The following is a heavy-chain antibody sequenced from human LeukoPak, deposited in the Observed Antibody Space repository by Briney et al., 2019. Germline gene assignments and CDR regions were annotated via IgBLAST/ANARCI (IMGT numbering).Heavy chain of an antibody. CDR1: EFTFSSYE. CDR2: IRSKANSYAT. V-gene: IGHV3-73*01. Sequence: GSLRLCCAASEFTFSSYEMIWVRQASGKGLEWVGRIRSKANSYATAYAASVKGRFTISRDDSKNTAYLQMNSLKTEDTAVYYCTHSLYYYDSSGSGYWGQGTLVTVSS. CDR3: THSLYYYDSSGSGY. J-gene: IGHJ4*02. D-gene: IGHD3-22*01.